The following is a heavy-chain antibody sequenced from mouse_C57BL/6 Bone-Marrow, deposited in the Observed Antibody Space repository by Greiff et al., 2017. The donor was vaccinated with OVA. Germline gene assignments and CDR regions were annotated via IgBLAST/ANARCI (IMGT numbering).Heavy chain of an antibody. D-gene: IGHD1-1*01. CDR1: GYTFTSYW. CDR2: IHPNSGST. CDR3: ARRIDYGSSGYFDY. V-gene: IGHV1-64*01. J-gene: IGHJ2*01. Sequence: QVQLQQPGAELVKPGASVKLSCKASGYTFTSYWMHWVKQRPGQGLEWIGMIHPNSGSTNYNEKFKSKATLTVDKSSSTAYMQLSSLTSEDSAVYYCARRIDYGSSGYFDYWGQGTTLTVSS.